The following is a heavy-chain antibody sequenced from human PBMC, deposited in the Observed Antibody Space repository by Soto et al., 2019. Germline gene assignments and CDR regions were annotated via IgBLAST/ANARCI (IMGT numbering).Heavy chain of an antibody. D-gene: IGHD4-17*01. V-gene: IGHV3-48*01. CDR1: MLTLDRSI. Sequence: AAVMLTLDRSIIYWLRHAPKKGLEWISYIRRHTSVTAYADSVKGRFTSSRDSAKNSLYLQMDRLRVEDTAVYYCCFFECYGDHRDLRSFPTRRSSDL. J-gene: IGHJ2*01. CDR3: CFFECYGDHRDLRSFPTRRSSDL. CDR2: IRRHTSVT.